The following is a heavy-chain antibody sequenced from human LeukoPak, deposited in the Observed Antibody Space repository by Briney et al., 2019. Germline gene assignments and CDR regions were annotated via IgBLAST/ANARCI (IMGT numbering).Heavy chain of an antibody. V-gene: IGHV4-59*01. J-gene: IGHJ3*02. CDR1: GFTFSSYA. Sequence: GSLRLSCAASGFTFSSYAMSWIRQPPGQGLEWIGYIYYSGSTNYHPSLKSRVTISVDTSKNQFSLKLSSVTAADTAVYYCARVGVRTGTTPDDAFDIWGQGTMVTVSS. D-gene: IGHD1-1*01. CDR3: ARVGVRTGTTPDDAFDI. CDR2: IYYSGST.